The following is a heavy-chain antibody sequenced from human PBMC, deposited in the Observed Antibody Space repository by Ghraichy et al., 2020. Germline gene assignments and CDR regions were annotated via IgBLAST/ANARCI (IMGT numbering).Heavy chain of an antibody. Sequence: SVKVSCKASGGTFSSYAISWVRQAPGQGLEWMGRIIPILGIANYAQKFQGRVTITADKSTSTAYMELSSLRSEDTAVYYCARDLDIVVVVTGVWFDPWGQGTLVTVSS. CDR2: IIPILGIA. D-gene: IGHD2-15*01. CDR1: GGTFSSYA. V-gene: IGHV1-69*04. CDR3: ARDLDIVVVVTGVWFDP. J-gene: IGHJ5*02.